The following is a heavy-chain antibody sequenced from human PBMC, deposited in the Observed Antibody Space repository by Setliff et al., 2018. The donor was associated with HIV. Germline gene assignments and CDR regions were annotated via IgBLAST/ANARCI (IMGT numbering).Heavy chain of an antibody. D-gene: IGHD3-22*01. J-gene: IGHJ3*01. CDR2: INSRGTYI. CDR1: GFILSNYA. CDR3: APMAAAYYDESCGP. V-gene: IGHV3-21*06. Sequence: GESLKISCAASGFILSNYAVSWVRQAPGKGLEWVSGINSRGTYIYYADSVKGRFIISRDNDKNLVYLQMNTLRADDTAVYYCAPMAAAYYDESCGPWGQGTMVTVSS.